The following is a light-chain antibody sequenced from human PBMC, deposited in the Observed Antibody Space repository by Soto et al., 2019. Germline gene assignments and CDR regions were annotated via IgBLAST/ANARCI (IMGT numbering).Light chain of an antibody. J-gene: IGKJ1*01. CDR3: QQYGSSPKT. V-gene: IGKV3-20*01. CDR1: QSVSNNY. Sequence: EIVLTQSPGTLSLSPGERVTLSCRASQSVSNNYLAWYQQKPGQAPRVLIYGASSRATGIPDRFSGSGSGTDFTLTISRVEPEDFAVYYCQQYGSSPKTLGPGTKVEIK. CDR2: GAS.